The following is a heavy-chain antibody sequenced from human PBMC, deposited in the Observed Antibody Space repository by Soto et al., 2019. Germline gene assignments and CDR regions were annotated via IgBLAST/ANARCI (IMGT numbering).Heavy chain of an antibody. D-gene: IGHD6-6*01. J-gene: IGHJ6*03. Sequence: GGSLGRSCAGSGFTFSSYSSTWVRQAPGKGLEWVSAISGSRGYIYYADSVKGRFTISRDNSKNTLYLQMNSLRAEDTAVYYCAKGESSSSGYYYYYMDVWGKGTTVTVSS. CDR2: ISGSRGYI. CDR3: AKGESSSSGYYYYYMDV. CDR1: GFTFSSYS. V-gene: IGHV3-23*01.